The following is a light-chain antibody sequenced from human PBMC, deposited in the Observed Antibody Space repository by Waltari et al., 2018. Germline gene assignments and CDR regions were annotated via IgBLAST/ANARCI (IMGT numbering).Light chain of an antibody. J-gene: IGLJ2*01. V-gene: IGLV2-11*01. Sequence: QSALTQPRSVSGSPGQSVTISCAGTRNHIGTSKYVSWDPQNPGTAPQLIIYDVRKRPSGVPDRFSGSKSGYTASLTISGLQAEDEADYYCCSYAGPYTADVVFGGGTKVTVL. CDR2: DVR. CDR3: CSYAGPYTADVV. CDR1: RNHIGTSKY.